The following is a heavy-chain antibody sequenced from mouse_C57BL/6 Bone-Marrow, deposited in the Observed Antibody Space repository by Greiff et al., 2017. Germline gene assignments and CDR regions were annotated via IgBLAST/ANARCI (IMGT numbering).Heavy chain of an antibody. J-gene: IGHJ3*01. CDR1: GYTFTSYW. V-gene: IGHV1-59*01. D-gene: IGHD2-2*01. CDR3: SRKALFYYGYDEGFAY. Sequence: QVQLQQPGAELVRPGTSVKLSCKASGYTFTSYWMHWVKQRPGQGLEWIGVIDPSDSYTNYNQKFKGKATLTVDTSSSTAYMQLSILTSEDSAFYYCSRKALFYYGYDEGFAYWGQGTLVTVSA. CDR2: IDPSDSYT.